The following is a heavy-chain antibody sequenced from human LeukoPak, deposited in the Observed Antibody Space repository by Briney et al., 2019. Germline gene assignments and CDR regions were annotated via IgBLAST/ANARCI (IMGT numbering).Heavy chain of an antibody. CDR2: IYTSGST. CDR3: ARDLIETTVTSYWYFDL. D-gene: IGHD4-17*01. Sequence: SETLSLTCTVSGSSISSYYWSWIRQPAGKGLEWIGRIYTSGSTNYNPSLKGRVTMSVDTSKNQFSLKLSSVTAADTAVYYCARDLIETTVTSYWYFDLWGRGTLVTVSS. CDR1: GSSISSYY. J-gene: IGHJ2*01. V-gene: IGHV4-4*07.